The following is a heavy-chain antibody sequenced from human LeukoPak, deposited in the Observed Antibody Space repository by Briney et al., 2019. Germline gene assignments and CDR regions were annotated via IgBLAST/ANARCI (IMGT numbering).Heavy chain of an antibody. Sequence: GRSLRLSCAASGFTFSSYAMHWVRQAPGKGLEWVSAINGGNSDTNYAESVKGRFTISRDNSRNTLYLQMNSLRAEDTAVYYCAKDLLRWAFDYWGQGTLVTVSS. V-gene: IGHV3-23*01. D-gene: IGHD2-15*01. CDR2: INGGNSDT. CDR3: AKDLLRWAFDY. CDR1: GFTFSSYA. J-gene: IGHJ4*02.